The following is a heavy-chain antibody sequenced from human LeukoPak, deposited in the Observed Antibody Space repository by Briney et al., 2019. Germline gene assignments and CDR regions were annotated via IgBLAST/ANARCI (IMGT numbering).Heavy chain of an antibody. CDR3: ARDRPRARYFDY. CDR2: IIPILNVP. V-gene: IGHV1-69*04. CDR1: GGTFNDYS. J-gene: IGHJ4*02. Sequence: SVKVSCKASGGTFNDYSISWVRQAPGQGLEWMGRIIPILNVPNYAQKFEGRVTITADKSTDTAYMELSSLKSEDTAVYFCARDRPRARYFDYWGQGTLVTVSS. D-gene: IGHD2-15*01.